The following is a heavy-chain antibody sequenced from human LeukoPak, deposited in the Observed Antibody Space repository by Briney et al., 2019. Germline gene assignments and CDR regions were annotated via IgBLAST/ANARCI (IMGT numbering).Heavy chain of an antibody. CDR1: GFTFSTYA. CDR3: ARDGTCDSSGCGAFDI. CDR2: IIGSGGDT. Sequence: GGSLRLSCAASGFTFSTYAMSWVRQAPGKGLEWVCSIIGSGGDTFYADSVTGRFTISRDNSKNTLYLQMNSLRAEDTAVYYCARDGTCDSSGCGAFDIWGQGTMVTVSS. V-gene: IGHV3-23*01. D-gene: IGHD6-19*01. J-gene: IGHJ3*02.